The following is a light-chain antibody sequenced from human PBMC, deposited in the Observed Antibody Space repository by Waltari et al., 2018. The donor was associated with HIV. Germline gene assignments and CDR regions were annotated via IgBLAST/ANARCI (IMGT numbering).Light chain of an antibody. V-gene: IGLV1-44*01. CDR1: RSNIGSST. CDR3: AAWDDSLNGYV. J-gene: IGLJ1*01. Sequence: VLTQPPSASGTPGKRDAISCSRRRSNIGSSTVNWYQQLPGTAPKLLIYSNNQRPSGVPDRFSGSKSGTSASLAISGLQSEDEADYYCAAWDDSLNGYVFGTGTKVTVL. CDR2: SNN.